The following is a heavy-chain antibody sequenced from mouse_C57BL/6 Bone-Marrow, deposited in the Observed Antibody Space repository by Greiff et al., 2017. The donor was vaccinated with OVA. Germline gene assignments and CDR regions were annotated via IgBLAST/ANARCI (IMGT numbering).Heavy chain of an antibody. CDR1: GFTFSSYT. CDR3: AQLGRDYAMDY. D-gene: IGHD4-1*02. V-gene: IGHV5-9*01. Sequence: EVQRVESEGGLVKPGGSLKLSCAASGFTFSSYTMSWVRQTPEKRLEWVATISGGGGNTYYPDSVKGRFTISRDNAKNTLYLQMSSLRSEDTALYYCAQLGRDYAMDYWGQGTSVTVSS. J-gene: IGHJ4*01. CDR2: ISGGGGNT.